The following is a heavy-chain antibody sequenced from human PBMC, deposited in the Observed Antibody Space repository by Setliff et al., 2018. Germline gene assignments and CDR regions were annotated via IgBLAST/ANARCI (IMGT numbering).Heavy chain of an antibody. Sequence: HPGGSLRLSCAASEFGFSNYWMHWVRQGPGKGPMWVSRISPDGSNTVYADFVRGRFTISRDNAKNSLYLQMDSLRAEDTAVYYCAALRGGDEPFDYWGQGTLVTVSS. V-gene: IGHV3-74*01. D-gene: IGHD2-21*02. CDR2: ISPDGSNT. CDR1: EFGFSNYW. J-gene: IGHJ4*02. CDR3: AALRGGDEPFDY.